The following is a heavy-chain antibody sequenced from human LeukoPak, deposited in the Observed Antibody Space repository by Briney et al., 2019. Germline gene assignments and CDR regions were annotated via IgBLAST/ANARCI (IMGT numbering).Heavy chain of an antibody. D-gene: IGHD6-19*01. CDR3: ASAYSSGWYEGAFDI. CDR2: IWYDGSNK. Sequence: GGSLRLSCAASGFTFSSYGMHWVRQAPGKGLEWVAVIWYDGSNKYYADTVKGRFAISRDNSKNTLYLQMNSLRAEDTAVYCCASAYSSGWYEGAFDIWGQGTMVTVSS. J-gene: IGHJ3*02. CDR1: GFTFSSYG. V-gene: IGHV3-33*01.